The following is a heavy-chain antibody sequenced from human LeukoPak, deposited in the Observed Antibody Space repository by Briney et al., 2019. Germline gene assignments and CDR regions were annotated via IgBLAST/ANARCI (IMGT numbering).Heavy chain of an antibody. CDR2: ISYDGSNK. V-gene: IGHV3-30*18. CDR3: AKGGYDILTGYYQYYFDY. CDR1: GFWFSNYG. D-gene: IGHD3-9*01. Sequence: PGGSLRLSCAASGFWFSNYGMNWVRQAPGKGLEWVAVISYDGSNKYYADSVKGRFAISRDNSKNTLYLQMNSLRAEDTAVYYCAKGGYDILTGYYQYYFDYWGQGTLVTVSS. J-gene: IGHJ4*02.